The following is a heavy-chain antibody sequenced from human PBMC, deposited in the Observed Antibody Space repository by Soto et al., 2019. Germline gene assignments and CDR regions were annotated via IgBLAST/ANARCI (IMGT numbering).Heavy chain of an antibody. CDR1: GGTFSRYG. CDR2: IIPIFGTT. D-gene: IGHD1-26*01. J-gene: IGHJ4*02. V-gene: IGHV1-69*01. Sequence: QVQLVQSGAEVKKPGSSVKVSCTASGGTFSRYGFTWVRQAPGQGFQWMGGIIPIFGTTHHEQNFQGRLSITADESTSTVYMELSSLRSDDTAIYFCARTYYQWEALHYFDFWGQGTLVTVSS. CDR3: ARTYYQWEALHYFDF.